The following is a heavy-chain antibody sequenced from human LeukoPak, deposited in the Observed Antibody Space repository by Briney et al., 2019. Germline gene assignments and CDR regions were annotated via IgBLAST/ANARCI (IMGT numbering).Heavy chain of an antibody. D-gene: IGHD3-10*01. J-gene: IGHJ4*02. CDR3: ARDHYYGSGSYTAFDF. Sequence: PGGSLRLSCAAPGFYFSNYAIHWVRQAPGKGLEWVAVISYDGSNKYYADSVKGRFTISRDNSKNTLYLQVNSLRGEDTAVYYCARDHYYGSGSYTAFDFWGQGTLVTVSS. V-gene: IGHV3-30*04. CDR2: ISYDGSNK. CDR1: GFYFSNYA.